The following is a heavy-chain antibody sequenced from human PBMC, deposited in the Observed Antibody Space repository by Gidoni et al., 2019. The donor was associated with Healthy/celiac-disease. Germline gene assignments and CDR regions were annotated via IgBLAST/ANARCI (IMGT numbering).Heavy chain of an antibody. CDR2: IWYDGSNK. V-gene: IGHV3-33*01. J-gene: IGHJ4*02. CDR3: ARSRYSGSYSVDY. CDR1: GFTFSSYG. Sequence: QVQLVESGGGVVQPGRSLRLSCAASGFTFSSYGMHWVRQAPGKGPGWVAVIWYDGSNKYYADSVKGRFTISRDNSKNTRYLQMNSLRAEDTAVYYCARSRYSGSYSVDYWGQGTLVTVSS. D-gene: IGHD1-26*01.